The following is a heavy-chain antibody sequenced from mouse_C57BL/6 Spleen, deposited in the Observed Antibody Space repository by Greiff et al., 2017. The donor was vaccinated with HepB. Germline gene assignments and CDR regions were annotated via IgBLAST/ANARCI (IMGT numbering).Heavy chain of an antibody. Sequence: EVQLVESEGGLVQPGSSMKLSCTASGFTFSDYYIAWVRQVPEKGLEWVANINYDGSSTYYLDSLKSRFIISRDNAKNILYLQMSSLKSEDTATYYCARDEGFYYGSTHWYFDVWGTGTTVTVSS. J-gene: IGHJ1*03. CDR2: INYDGSST. D-gene: IGHD1-1*01. CDR1: GFTFSDYY. V-gene: IGHV5-16*01. CDR3: ARDEGFYYGSTHWYFDV.